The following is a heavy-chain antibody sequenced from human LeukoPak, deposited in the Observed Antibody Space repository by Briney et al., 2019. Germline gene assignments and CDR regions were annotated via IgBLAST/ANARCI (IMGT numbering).Heavy chain of an antibody. CDR1: GYTFTSYD. CDR3: ARGGVYYDFWSGYYFDY. D-gene: IGHD3-3*01. V-gene: IGHV1-8*01. J-gene: IGHJ4*02. Sequence: ASVKVSCKASGYTFTSYDINWVRQATGHGLEWMGWMNPNSGNTGYAQKFQGRVTITRNTSISTAYMELSSLRSEDTALYYCARGGVYYDFWSGYYFDYWGQGTLVTVSS. CDR2: MNPNSGNT.